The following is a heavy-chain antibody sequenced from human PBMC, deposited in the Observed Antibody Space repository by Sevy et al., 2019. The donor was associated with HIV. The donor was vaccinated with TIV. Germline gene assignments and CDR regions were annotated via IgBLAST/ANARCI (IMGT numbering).Heavy chain of an antibody. CDR2: INHSGST. CDR1: GGSFSGYY. V-gene: IGHV4-34*01. J-gene: IGHJ3*02. Sequence: SETLSLTCAVYGGSFSGYYWSWIRQPPGKGLEWIGEINHSGSTNYNPSLKSRVTISVDASKNQFSLKLSSVTAADTAVHYCTRHCSSTTCSHAFDIWGQGTMVTVSS. D-gene: IGHD2-2*01. CDR3: TRHCSSTTCSHAFDI.